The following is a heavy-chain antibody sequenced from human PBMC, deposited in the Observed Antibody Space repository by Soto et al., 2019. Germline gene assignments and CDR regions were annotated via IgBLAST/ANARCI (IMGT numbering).Heavy chain of an antibody. J-gene: IGHJ1*01. Sequence: GGSLRLSCAASGFTFSSYGMHWVRQAPGKGLEWVAVISDDGTKKYYADSVKGRFTVSRDNSKDTLYLQMNSLRVEDTAVYYCAKDLYTRDGSDYFQHWGQGTLVTVSS. D-gene: IGHD2-15*01. CDR3: AKDLYTRDGSDYFQH. V-gene: IGHV3-30*18. CDR1: GFTFSSYG. CDR2: ISDDGTKK.